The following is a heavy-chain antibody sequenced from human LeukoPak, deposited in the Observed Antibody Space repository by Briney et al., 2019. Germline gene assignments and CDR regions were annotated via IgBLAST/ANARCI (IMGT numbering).Heavy chain of an antibody. CDR3: AVSIQAASIPAFDY. Sequence: ASVKVSCKPSGYSFTAHHIHWMRQAPGQGLEWVGWIVPRSGDTNYAQRFQGWVTMTRDTSISTVYMELSGLTSDDTAVYYCAVSIQAASIPAFDYWGQGAPVTVSS. V-gene: IGHV1-2*04. D-gene: IGHD6-25*01. CDR1: GYSFTAHH. J-gene: IGHJ4*02. CDR2: IVPRSGDT.